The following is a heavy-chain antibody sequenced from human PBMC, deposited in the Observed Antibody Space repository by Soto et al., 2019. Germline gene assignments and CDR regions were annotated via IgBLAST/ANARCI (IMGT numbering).Heavy chain of an antibody. CDR1: GDSISGSPYF. CDR3: ARLQAAVPHY. J-gene: IGHJ4*02. Sequence: QLQLQESGPGLVMPSETLSLTCTVSGDSISGSPYFWGWIRQPPGKRLEWIGSIFYDGYTLYTPSLRSRVTISVDTSKNQFSLKLASVAAADTATYSCARLQAAVPHYWGQGTLVTVSS. D-gene: IGHD6-13*01. V-gene: IGHV4-39*01. CDR2: IFYDGYT.